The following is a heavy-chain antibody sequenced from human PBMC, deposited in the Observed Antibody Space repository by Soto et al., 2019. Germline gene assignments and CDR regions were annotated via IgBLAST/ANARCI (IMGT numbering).Heavy chain of an antibody. CDR2: ISGSGGST. V-gene: IGHV3-23*01. J-gene: IGHJ6*02. D-gene: IGHD3-22*01. CDR1: VFTFSSYA. Sequence: GGSLRLSCSASVFTFSSYAMSWVRQAPGKGLEWVSAISGSGGSTYYADSVKGRFTISGDNSKNTLYLQMNSLRAEDTAVYYCEKRRLWDSTGPHNVWGQGTTVTVS. CDR3: EKRRLWDSTGPHNV.